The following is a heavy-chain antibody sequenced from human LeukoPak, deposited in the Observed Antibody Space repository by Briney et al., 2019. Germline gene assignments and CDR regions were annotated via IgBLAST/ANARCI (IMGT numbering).Heavy chain of an antibody. J-gene: IGHJ5*02. CDR3: ARSYCGGDCYPTDGRFDP. D-gene: IGHD2-21*02. Sequence: ASVKVSCKASGYTFTSYDINWVRQATGQGLEWMGWMNPNSGNTGYAQKFQGRVTMTRNTSISTAYMELSSLRSEDTAVYYCARSYCGGDCYPTDGRFDPWGQGTLVTVSS. V-gene: IGHV1-8*01. CDR2: MNPNSGNT. CDR1: GYTFTSYD.